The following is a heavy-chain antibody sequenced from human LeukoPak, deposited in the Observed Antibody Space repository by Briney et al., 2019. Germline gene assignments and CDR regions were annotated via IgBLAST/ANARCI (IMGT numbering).Heavy chain of an antibody. Sequence: GASVKVSCKASGYTFTGYYMHWVRQAPGQGLEWMGWINPNSGGTNYAQKFQGRVTMTRDTSISTAYMELSRLRSDDTAVYYCARVIPYSSGWYRYYYYYGMDVWGQGTTVTISS. V-gene: IGHV1-2*02. CDR1: GYTFTGYY. J-gene: IGHJ6*02. CDR2: INPNSGGT. CDR3: ARVIPYSSGWYRYYYYYGMDV. D-gene: IGHD6-19*01.